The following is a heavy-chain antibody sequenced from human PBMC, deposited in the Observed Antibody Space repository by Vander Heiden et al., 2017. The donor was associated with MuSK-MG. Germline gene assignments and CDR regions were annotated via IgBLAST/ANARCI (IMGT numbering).Heavy chain of an antibody. CDR3: ARQERGSRAVAPGSDY. V-gene: IGHV1-69*06. Sequence: QVQLVQSGAEVKKPGSSVKVSCTASGGTFSSYAISWVRQAPGQGLEWMGGIIPIFGTANYAQKFQGRVTITADKSTSTAYMELSSLRSEETAVYYCARQERGSRAVAPGSDYWCQGTLVTVSS. CDR2: IIPIFGTA. J-gene: IGHJ4*02. CDR1: GGTFSSYA. D-gene: IGHD6-19*01.